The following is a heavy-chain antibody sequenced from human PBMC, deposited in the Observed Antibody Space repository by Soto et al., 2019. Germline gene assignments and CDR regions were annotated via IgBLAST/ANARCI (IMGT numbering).Heavy chain of an antibody. J-gene: IGHJ5*02. CDR3: SRVYYLVPAPVAP. V-gene: IGHV3-30-3*01. CDR1: GFTFSSYA. CDR2: ISYDGSNK. Sequence: GGSLRLSCAASGFTFSSYAMHWVRQAPGKGLEWVAVISYDGSNKYYADSAKGRFTISRDNSKNTLYLQMNSLRAEDTAVYYGSRVYYLVPAPVAPWGQGTLVPVSS. D-gene: IGHD6-6*01.